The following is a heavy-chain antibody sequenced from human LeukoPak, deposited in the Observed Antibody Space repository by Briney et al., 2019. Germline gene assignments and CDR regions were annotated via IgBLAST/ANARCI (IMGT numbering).Heavy chain of an antibody. CDR3: AREISGYGSNYFYY. CDR2: INPNSGGT. V-gene: IGHV1-2*02. D-gene: IGHD5-12*01. CDR1: GYTFTDYY. Sequence: ASVKVSCKATGYTFTDYYIHWVRQDPGQGLEWMGWINPNSGGTNYAQKFQGRVTMTRDTSISTAYMELSRLRSDDTAVSYCAREISGYGSNYFYYWGQGTLVTVSS. J-gene: IGHJ4*02.